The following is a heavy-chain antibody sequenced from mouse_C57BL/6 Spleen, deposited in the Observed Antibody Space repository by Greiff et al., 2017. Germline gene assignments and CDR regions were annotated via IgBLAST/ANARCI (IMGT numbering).Heavy chain of an antibody. J-gene: IGHJ4*01. CDR1: GYSFTDYN. CDR3: ARSTTVVEDYAMDY. V-gene: IGHV1-39*01. Sequence: EVQLQQSGPELVKPGASVKISCKASGYSFTDYNMNWVKQRNGKSLEWIGVINPNYGTTSYNQKFKGKATLTVDQSSSTAYMQLNSLTSEDSAVYYCARSTTVVEDYAMDYWGQGTSVTVSS. CDR2: INPNYGTT. D-gene: IGHD1-1*01.